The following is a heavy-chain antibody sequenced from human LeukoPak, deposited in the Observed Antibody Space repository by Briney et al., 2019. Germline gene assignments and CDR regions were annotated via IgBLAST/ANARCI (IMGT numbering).Heavy chain of an antibody. CDR2: ISAYNGNT. D-gene: IGHD6-19*01. V-gene: IGHV1-18*01. CDR1: GYTFTSYG. Sequence: GASVKVSCKASGYTFTSYGISWVRQAPGQGLEWMGWISAYNGNTNYAQKLQGRVTMTTDTSTSTAYMELRSLRSDDTAVYYCARLKGPGIAVAGNRPFDYWGQGTLVTVSS. J-gene: IGHJ4*02. CDR3: ARLKGPGIAVAGNRPFDY.